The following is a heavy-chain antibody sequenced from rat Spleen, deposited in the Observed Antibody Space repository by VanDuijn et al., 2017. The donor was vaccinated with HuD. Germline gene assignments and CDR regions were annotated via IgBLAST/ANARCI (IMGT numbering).Heavy chain of an antibody. CDR2: INYSGST. V-gene: IGHV3-1*01. J-gene: IGHJ4*01. CDR3: ARGYVMDA. CDR1: VYSITSSY. Sequence: EVQLQESGPGLVKPSQSLSLTCSVTVYSITSSYRWSWIRKFPGNEMEWMGYINYSGSTGYNPSLKSRISITIDTSKNQFFLQLNSVTTEDTATYYCARGYVMDAWGQGASVTVSS.